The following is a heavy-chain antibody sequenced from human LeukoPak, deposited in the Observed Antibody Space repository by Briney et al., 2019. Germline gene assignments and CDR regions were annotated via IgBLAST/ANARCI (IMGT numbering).Heavy chain of an antibody. D-gene: IGHD3-22*01. J-gene: IGHJ4*02. CDR3: ARGDYYDSSAPYFDY. CDR1: GGSISSYY. Sequence: SETLSLTCTVSGGSISSYYWSWIRQPPGKGLEWIGYIYYSGSTNYNPSLKSRVTISVDTSKNQFSLKLSSVTAADTAVYYCARGDYYDSSAPYFDYWGQGTLVTVSS. CDR2: IYYSGST. V-gene: IGHV4-59*01.